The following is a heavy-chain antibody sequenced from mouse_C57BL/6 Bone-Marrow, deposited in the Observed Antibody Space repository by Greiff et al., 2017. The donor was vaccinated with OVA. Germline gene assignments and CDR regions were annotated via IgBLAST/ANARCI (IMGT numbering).Heavy chain of an antibody. J-gene: IGHJ4*01. CDR3: ARYSSGLYAMDY. CDR1: GYTFTNYW. Sequence: VKLQESGAELVRPGTSVKMSCKASGYTFTNYWIGWAKQRPGHGLEWIGDIYPGGGYTNYNEKFKGKATLTADKSSSTAYMQFSSLTSEDSAIYYCARYSSGLYAMDYWGQGTSVTVSS. D-gene: IGHD3-2*02. V-gene: IGHV1-63*01. CDR2: IYPGGGYT.